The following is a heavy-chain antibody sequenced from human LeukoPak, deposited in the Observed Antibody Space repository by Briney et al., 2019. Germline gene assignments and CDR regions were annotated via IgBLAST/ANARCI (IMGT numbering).Heavy chain of an antibody. J-gene: IGHJ4*02. Sequence: SETLSLTCAIYGGSFSGYYWSWIRQPPGKGLEWIGEINHSGSTNYNPSLKSRVTISVDTSKNQFSLKLSSVTAADTAVYYCARGSIVGATFDYFDYWGQGTLVTVSS. V-gene: IGHV4-34*01. CDR1: GGSFSGYY. CDR3: ARGSIVGATFDYFDY. CDR2: INHSGST. D-gene: IGHD1-26*01.